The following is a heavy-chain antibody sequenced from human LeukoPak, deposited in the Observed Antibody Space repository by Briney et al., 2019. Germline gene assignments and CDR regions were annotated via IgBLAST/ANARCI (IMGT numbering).Heavy chain of an antibody. CDR1: GFTFNNYG. V-gene: IGHV3-30*02. J-gene: IGHJ4*02. CDR2: VRYDGTNK. CDR3: AKESGPYSSGWWEHPEYYLDY. D-gene: IGHD6-19*01. Sequence: PGGSLRLSCAASGFTFNNYGMHWVRQAPGKGLEWLAFVRYDGTNKNYGDSVKGRFTISRDNSKNMLYVQMNSLRTEDTALYYCAKESGPYSSGWWEHPEYYLDYWGQGILVTVSS.